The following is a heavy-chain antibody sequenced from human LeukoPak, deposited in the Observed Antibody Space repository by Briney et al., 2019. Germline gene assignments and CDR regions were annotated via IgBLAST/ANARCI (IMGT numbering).Heavy chain of an antibody. V-gene: IGHV4-59*01. Sequence: SETLSLTCTVSGGPIRSYYGSWMRQPPGKGLEWMVYIYYSENTKYNPSLKSRVTISVDTSKNHFPPKLSSVIDADTAVYYCAGEYVAGTVFSGAFDIWGQGTMVTVSS. CDR3: AGEYVAGTVFSGAFDI. CDR1: GGPIRSYY. CDR2: IYYSENT. D-gene: IGHD6-19*01. J-gene: IGHJ3*02.